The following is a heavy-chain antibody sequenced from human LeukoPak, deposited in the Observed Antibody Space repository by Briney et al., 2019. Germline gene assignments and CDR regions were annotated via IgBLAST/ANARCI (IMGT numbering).Heavy chain of an antibody. CDR2: INPNSGGT. V-gene: IGHV1-2*02. CDR3: ARDRKTDEDSSGWYDY. Sequence: ASVKVSCKASGYTFTGYYVHWVRQAPGQGREWMGWINPNSGGTNYAQKFQGRVTMTRDTSISTVYMELSRLRSDDTAVYYCARDRKTDEDSSGWYDYWGQGTLVTVSS. D-gene: IGHD6-19*01. J-gene: IGHJ4*02. CDR1: GYTFTGYY.